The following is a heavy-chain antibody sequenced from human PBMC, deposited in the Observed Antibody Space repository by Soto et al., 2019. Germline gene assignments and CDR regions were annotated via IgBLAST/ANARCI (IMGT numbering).Heavy chain of an antibody. J-gene: IGHJ1*01. Sequence: PGGSLRLSCAASGFTFSSYWMHWVRQAPGKGLVWVSRINSDGSNKNYADSVKGRFTISRDNSKNTLYLQMNSLRAEDTAVYYCARGPVAVVAANPAEYFQHWGQGTLVTVSS. CDR1: GFTFSSYW. CDR3: ARGPVAVVAANPAEYFQH. D-gene: IGHD2-15*01. CDR2: INSDGSNK. V-gene: IGHV3-74*01.